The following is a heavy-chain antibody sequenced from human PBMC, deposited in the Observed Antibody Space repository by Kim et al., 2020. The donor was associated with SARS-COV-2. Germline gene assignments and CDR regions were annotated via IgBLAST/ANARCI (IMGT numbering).Heavy chain of an antibody. CDR2: IWYDGSNK. V-gene: IGHV3-33*01. CDR3: ARDLYDYGSGSYPRFGGAFYYYYGMDV. CDR1: GFTFSSYG. J-gene: IGHJ6*02. D-gene: IGHD3-10*01. Sequence: GGSLRLSCAASGFTFSSYGMHWVRQAPGKGLEWVAVIWYDGSNKYYADSVKGRFTISRDNSKNTLYLQMNSLRAEDTAVYYCARDLYDYGSGSYPRFGGAFYYYYGMDVWGQGTTVTVSS.